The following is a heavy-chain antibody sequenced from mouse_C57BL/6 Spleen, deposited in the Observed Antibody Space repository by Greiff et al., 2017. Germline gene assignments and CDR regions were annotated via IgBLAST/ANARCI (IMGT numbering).Heavy chain of an antibody. V-gene: IGHV1-82*01. CDR3: ARDDYDGGFRFAY. CDR2: IYPGDGDT. Sequence: QVQLKESGPELVKPGASVKISCKASGYAFSSSWMNWVKQRPGKGLEWIGRIYPGDGDTNYNGKFKGKATLTADKSSSTAYMQLSSLTSEDSAVYFCARDDYDGGFRFAYWGQGTLVTVSA. CDR1: GYAFSSSW. J-gene: IGHJ3*01. D-gene: IGHD2-4*01.